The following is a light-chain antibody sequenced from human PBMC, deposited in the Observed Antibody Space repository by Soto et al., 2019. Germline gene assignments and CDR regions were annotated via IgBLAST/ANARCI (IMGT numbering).Light chain of an antibody. CDR3: GSYTSSSNYV. J-gene: IGLJ1*01. CDR1: IHYDF. V-gene: IGLV2-14*01. CDR2: EVS. Sequence: QSARTQPASVSVSPGQSITISCTGYIHYDFVSWYQQHPGTAPKLVIYEVSNRPSGTSDRFSGSKSGHTASLTISGLQTEDEAVYYCGSYTSSSNYVFGTGTKVTVL.